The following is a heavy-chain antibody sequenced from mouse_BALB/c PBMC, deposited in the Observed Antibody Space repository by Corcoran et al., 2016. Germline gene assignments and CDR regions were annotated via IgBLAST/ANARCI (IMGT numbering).Heavy chain of an antibody. CDR1: GYTFTTYV. Sequence: EVQLQQSGPELVKPGASVKMSCKASGYTFTTYVIHWVKQKPGQGLEWIGYIYPYNDGIKYNEKFKGKATLTSDKSSSTAYMELSSLTSEDSAVYYCAREVPGGNPFDYWGQGTTLTVSA. CDR2: IYPYNDGI. V-gene: IGHV1S136*01. CDR3: AREVPGGNPFDY. J-gene: IGHJ2*01. D-gene: IGHD2-1*01.